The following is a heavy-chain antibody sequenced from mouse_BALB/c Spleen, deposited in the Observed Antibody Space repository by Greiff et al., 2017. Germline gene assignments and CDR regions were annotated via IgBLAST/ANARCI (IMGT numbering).Heavy chain of an antibody. D-gene: IGHD1-1*01. Sequence: QVQLKQSGAELARPGASVKMSCKASGYTFTSYTMHWVKQSPGQGLEWIGYINPSSGYTNYNQKFKDKATLTADKSSSTAYMQLSSLTSEDSAVYYCARVEDYGSSYWFAYWGQGTLVTVSA. J-gene: IGHJ3*01. CDR1: GYTFTSYT. CDR2: INPSSGYT. V-gene: IGHV1-4*01. CDR3: ARVEDYGSSYWFAY.